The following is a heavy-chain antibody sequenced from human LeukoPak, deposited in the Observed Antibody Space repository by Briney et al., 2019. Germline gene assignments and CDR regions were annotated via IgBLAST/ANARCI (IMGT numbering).Heavy chain of an antibody. Sequence: GRSLRLSCAASGFTFSSDPMHWVRPPPGKGLEWVAFISYDGNIKRCADSVKGRFTISRDNSKNTLYLQMNSLRAEDTAVYHCAKDRSTTWACDYWGQGTLVTVSS. CDR1: GFTFSSDP. CDR2: ISYDGNIK. CDR3: AKDRSTTWACDY. J-gene: IGHJ4*02. D-gene: IGHD1-14*01. V-gene: IGHV3-30*18.